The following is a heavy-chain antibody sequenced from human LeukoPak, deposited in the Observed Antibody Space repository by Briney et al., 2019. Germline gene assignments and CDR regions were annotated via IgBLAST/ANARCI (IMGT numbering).Heavy chain of an antibody. D-gene: IGHD2-2*01. Sequence: SETLSLTCTVPGGSVSSGSYYWSWIRQPPGKGLEWIGYIYYSGSTNYNPSLKGRVTISVDTSKNQFSLKLSSVTAADTAVYYCARDFTRYCSSTSCYARFDPWGQGTLVTVSS. CDR1: GGSVSSGSYY. CDR2: IYYSGST. J-gene: IGHJ5*02. V-gene: IGHV4-61*01. CDR3: ARDFTRYCSSTSCYARFDP.